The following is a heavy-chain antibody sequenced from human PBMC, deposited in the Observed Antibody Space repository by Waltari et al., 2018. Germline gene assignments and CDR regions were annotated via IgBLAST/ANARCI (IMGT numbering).Heavy chain of an antibody. Sequence: QVQLQESGPGLVKPSHTLSLTCAVSGASLTGTNYGTLIRQPAGKGLEWIGLIYTSGSTNYNPSLKSRVTISVDASKNQFSLKLSSVTAADTAVYYCARELGNWGQGTLVTVSA. V-gene: IGHV4-61*02. CDR1: GASLTGTNY. J-gene: IGHJ4*02. CDR3: ARELGN. CDR2: IYTSGST.